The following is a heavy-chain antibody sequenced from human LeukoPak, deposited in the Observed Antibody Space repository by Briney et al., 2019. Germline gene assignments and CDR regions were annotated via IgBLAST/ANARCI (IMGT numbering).Heavy chain of an antibody. CDR2: ISSSSSYI. Sequence: GGSLRLSCAASGFTFSSYSMNWVRQAPGKGLEWVSSISSSSSYIYYADSVKGRFTISRGNAKNSLYLQMNSLRAEDTAVYYCARVGRGSGWYGDWGQGTLVTVSS. CDR3: ARVGRGSGWYGD. CDR1: GFTFSSYS. V-gene: IGHV3-21*01. D-gene: IGHD6-19*01. J-gene: IGHJ4*02.